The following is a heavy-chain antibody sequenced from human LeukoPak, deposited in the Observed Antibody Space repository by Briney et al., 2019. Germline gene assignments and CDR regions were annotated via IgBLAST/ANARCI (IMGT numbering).Heavy chain of an antibody. D-gene: IGHD2-15*01. CDR1: GGTFSSYA. CDR2: IIPIFGTA. J-gene: IGHJ6*02. V-gene: IGHV1-69*13. Sequence: SVKVSCKASGGTFSSYAISWVRQAPGQGLEWMGGIIPIFGTANYAQKFQGRVTITADESTSTAYMELSSLRSEDTAVYYCARDPGVVVAATRLLDSYYYYYGMDVWGQGTTVTVSS. CDR3: ARDPGVVVAATRLLDSYYYYYGMDV.